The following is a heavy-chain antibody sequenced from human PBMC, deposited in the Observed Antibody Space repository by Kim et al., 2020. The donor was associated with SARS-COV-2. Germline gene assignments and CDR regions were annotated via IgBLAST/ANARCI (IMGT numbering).Heavy chain of an antibody. V-gene: IGHV3-33*06. CDR1: RFTFSSYG. J-gene: IGHJ4*02. D-gene: IGHD3-9*01. CDR2: IWYDGSNK. CDR3: AKDGATGYLYFDY. Sequence: GGSLRLSCAASRFTFSSYGMHWVRQAPGKGLEWVAVIWYDGSNKYYADSVKGRFTISRDNSKNTLYLQMNSLRAEDTAVYYCAKDGATGYLYFDYWGQGTLVTVSS.